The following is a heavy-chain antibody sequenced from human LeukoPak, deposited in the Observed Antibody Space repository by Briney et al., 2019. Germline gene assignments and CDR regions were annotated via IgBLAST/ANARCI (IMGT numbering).Heavy chain of an antibody. D-gene: IGHD2-21*01. Sequence: GGSLRLSCAASGFTFSTYGMHWVRQAPGKGLEWVAVISYDGKTEIYGDSVKGRLTISRDNSKNTLYLQMDSLRTEDTAVYYCAKGCHESPISFLIHLWGQGTLVTVSS. CDR2: ISYDGKTE. CDR3: AKGCHESPISFLIHL. J-gene: IGHJ4*02. CDR1: GFTFSTYG. V-gene: IGHV3-30*18.